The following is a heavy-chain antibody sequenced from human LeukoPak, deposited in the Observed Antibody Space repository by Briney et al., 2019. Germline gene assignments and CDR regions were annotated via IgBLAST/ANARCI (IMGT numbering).Heavy chain of an antibody. CDR3: ARGFRGDNFDY. J-gene: IGHJ4*02. Sequence: SETLSLTCTVSGYSISSGYYWGWIRQPPGKGLEWIGSIYHSGSTYYNPSLKSRVTISVDTSKNQFSLKLSSVTAADTAVYFCARGFRGDNFDYWGQGTLVTVSS. D-gene: IGHD7-27*01. CDR1: GYSISSGYY. V-gene: IGHV4-38-2*02. CDR2: IYHSGST.